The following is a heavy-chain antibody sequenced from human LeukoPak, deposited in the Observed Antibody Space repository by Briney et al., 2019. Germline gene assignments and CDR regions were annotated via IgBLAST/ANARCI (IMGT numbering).Heavy chain of an antibody. CDR3: AKEYSGSFSPFPSYFDY. Sequence: GGSLRLSCVASGFTFSSHAMNWVRHAPGKGLEWVSGISGSGGKTYYADSVKGRFTIFRDNSKNRLYLQMNSLRAEDTAVYYCAKEYSGSFSPFPSYFDYWGQGALVTVSS. J-gene: IGHJ4*02. V-gene: IGHV3-23*01. D-gene: IGHD1-26*01. CDR2: ISGSGGKT. CDR1: GFTFSSHA.